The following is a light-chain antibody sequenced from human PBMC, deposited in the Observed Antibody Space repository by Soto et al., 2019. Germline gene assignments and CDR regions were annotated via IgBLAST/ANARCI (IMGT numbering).Light chain of an antibody. V-gene: IGKV1-12*01. CDR1: ERINTY. CDR3: QQANIPPLR. CDR2: AAS. J-gene: IGKJ3*01. Sequence: MTQSPSSVSASVGDRVTITCRASERINTYLAWYQQQPGKAPKLLIYAASSLQSGVPSRFSGSGSGTEFTLTISNLQPEDFATYYCQQANIPPLRFGGVTIVDI.